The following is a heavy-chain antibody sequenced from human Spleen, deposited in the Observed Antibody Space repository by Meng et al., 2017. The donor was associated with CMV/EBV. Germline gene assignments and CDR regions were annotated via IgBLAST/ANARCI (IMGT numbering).Heavy chain of an antibody. J-gene: IGHJ5*02. CDR3: ARDRVRNNFSGWFDP. CDR1: GGVIGNYY. Sequence: SGGVIGNYYWSWIRRPPGKGLEWIGYIYSSGSTNYNPSLESRVTISVDTSKNQFSLKVRSVTAVDTAVYYCARDRVRNNFSGWFDPWGQGTLVTVSS. V-gene: IGHV4-59*01. D-gene: IGHD3-3*01. CDR2: IYSSGST.